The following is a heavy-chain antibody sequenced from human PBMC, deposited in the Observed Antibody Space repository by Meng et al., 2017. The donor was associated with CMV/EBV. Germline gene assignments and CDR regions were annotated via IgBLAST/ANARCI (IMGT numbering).Heavy chain of an antibody. V-gene: IGHV1-2*02. D-gene: IGHD3-22*01. J-gene: IGHJ4*02. CDR3: ARGQYYYDSSGYYNYFDY. CDR1: GYTFTGYY. CDR2: INPNSGGT. Sequence: QGELVQVGAEVKKPGASVKVSCKASGYTFTGYYMHWVRQAPGQGLEWMGWINPNSGGTNYAQKFQGRVTMTRDTSISTAYMELSRLRSDDTAVYYCARGQYYYDSSGYYNYFDYWGQGTLVTVSS.